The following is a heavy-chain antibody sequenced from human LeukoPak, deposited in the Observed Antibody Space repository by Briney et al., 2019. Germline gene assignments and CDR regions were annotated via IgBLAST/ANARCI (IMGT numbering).Heavy chain of an antibody. J-gene: IGHJ4*02. Sequence: GGSLRLSCAASGFTFSSYSMSWVRQAPGKGLEWVSVIYSGGSTYYVDSVKGRFTISRDNSKNTLYLQMNSLRAEDTAVYYCARDKEGYYFDYWGQGTLVTVSS. CDR2: IYSGGST. CDR1: GFTFSSYS. CDR3: ARDKEGYYFDY. V-gene: IGHV3-53*01.